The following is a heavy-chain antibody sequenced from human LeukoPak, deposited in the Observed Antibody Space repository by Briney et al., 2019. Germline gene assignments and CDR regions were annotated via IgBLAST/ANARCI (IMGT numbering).Heavy chain of an antibody. CDR2: ISAYNGNT. J-gene: IGHJ5*02. CDR1: GYTFTSYG. Sequence: ASVKVSCKASGYTFTSYGISWVRQAPGQGLEWMGWISAYNGNTNYAQKLQGRVTMTTDTSTSTAYMELRSLRSDDTAVYYCARDRGRPAAGRLDWFDPWGQGTLVTVSS. D-gene: IGHD6-13*01. V-gene: IGHV1-18*01. CDR3: ARDRGRPAAGRLDWFDP.